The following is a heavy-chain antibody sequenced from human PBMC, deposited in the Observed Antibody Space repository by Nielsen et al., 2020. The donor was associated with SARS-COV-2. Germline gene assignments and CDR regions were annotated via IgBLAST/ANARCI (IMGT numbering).Heavy chain of an antibody. D-gene: IGHD1-26*01. CDR2: ISGSGGST. CDR3: AKDGRGGSYYRDYYGMDV. V-gene: IGHV3-23*01. J-gene: IGHJ6*02. Sequence: GESLKISCAASGFTFSSYAMSWVRQAPGKGLEWVSAISGSGGSTYYADSVKGRFTISRDNSENTLYLQMNSLRAEDTAVYYCAKDGRGGSYYRDYYGMDVWGQGTTVTVSS. CDR1: GFTFSSYA.